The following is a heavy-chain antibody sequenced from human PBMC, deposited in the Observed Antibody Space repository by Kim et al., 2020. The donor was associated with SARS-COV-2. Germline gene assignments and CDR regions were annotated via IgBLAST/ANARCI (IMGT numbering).Heavy chain of an antibody. V-gene: IGHV4-34*01. D-gene: IGHD3-10*01. CDR2: INDAGHT. J-gene: IGHJ4*02. Sequence: SETLSLTCAVYGGSFSDYYWTWVRQPPGKGLEWIGQINDAGHTNYNPSLKSRVTISVDTSKSQFSLELDSMTAADTGTYYCARGPLGGGFNSNNSFWGQGTLVTVSS. CDR3: ARGPLGGGFNSNNSF. CDR1: GGSFSDYY.